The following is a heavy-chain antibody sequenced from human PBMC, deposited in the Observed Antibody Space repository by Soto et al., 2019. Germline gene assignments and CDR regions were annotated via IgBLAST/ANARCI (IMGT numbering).Heavy chain of an antibody. CDR1: GGTFSSYT. CDR3: ARETVDKAMVTIP. V-gene: IGHV1-69*08. CDR2: IIPILGIA. Sequence: QVQLVQSGAEVKKPGSSVKVSCKASGGTFSSYTISWVRQAPGQGLEWMGRIIPILGIANYAQKFQGRVTITADKSTSTGYMELSSLRSEDTAVYYCARETVDKAMVTIPWGQGTLVTVSS. D-gene: IGHD5-18*01. J-gene: IGHJ5*02.